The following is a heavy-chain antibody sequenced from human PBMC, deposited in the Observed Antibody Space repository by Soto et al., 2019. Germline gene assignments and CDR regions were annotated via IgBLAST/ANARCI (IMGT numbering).Heavy chain of an antibody. CDR1: GFTFRRYA. Sequence: GGSLRLSCAASGFTFRRYAMHWVRQAPGKGLEYVSAISNNGGSTFYADSVQGRFIISRDNSKNTLDLQMGSLRAEDMAVYYCARVGDRDAFDIWGQGTVVTVS. V-gene: IGHV3-64*02. D-gene: IGHD3-16*01. CDR3: ARVGDRDAFDI. J-gene: IGHJ3*02. CDR2: ISNNGGST.